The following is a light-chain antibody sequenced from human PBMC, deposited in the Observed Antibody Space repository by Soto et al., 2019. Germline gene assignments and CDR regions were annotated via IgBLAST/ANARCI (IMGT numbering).Light chain of an antibody. Sequence: DIQMTQSPSSLSASVGDRVTITCRASKTIMRYLNWYQQKPGRAPNLLIYAASNLQTGVPSRFSGSASGTEFTLTISSLQTADFATDSCHQSYCTLFSFGTETKVEIE. J-gene: IGKJ3*01. CDR1: KTIMRY. CDR3: HQSYCTLFS. V-gene: IGKV1-39*01. CDR2: AAS.